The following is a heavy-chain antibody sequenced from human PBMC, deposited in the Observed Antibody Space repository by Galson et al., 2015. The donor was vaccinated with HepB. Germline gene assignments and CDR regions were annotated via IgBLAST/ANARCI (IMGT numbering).Heavy chain of an antibody. Sequence: SLRLSCAASGFTFSSYAMSWVRQAPGKGLEWVSAISGSGGSTYYADSVKGRFTISRDNSKNTLYLQMNSLRAGDTAVYYCAKGPGQLSTLFWYFDLWGRGTLVTVSS. J-gene: IGHJ2*01. D-gene: IGHD5-18*01. V-gene: IGHV3-23*01. CDR3: AKGPGQLSTLFWYFDL. CDR2: ISGSGGST. CDR1: GFTFSSYA.